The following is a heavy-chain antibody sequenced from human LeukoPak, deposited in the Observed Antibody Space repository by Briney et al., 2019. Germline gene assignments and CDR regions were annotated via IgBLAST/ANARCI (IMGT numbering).Heavy chain of an antibody. CDR1: GFSSSSYA. CDR3: AKEPYSSGWYGVYFLDY. CDR2: ISGSGGST. Sequence: GGSLRLSCAASGFSSSSYAMSWVRQAPGKGLEWVSAISGSGGSTHYADSVKGRFTISRDNSKNTLYLQMNSLRAEDTAVYYCAKEPYSSGWYGVYFLDYWGQGTLVTVSS. V-gene: IGHV3-23*01. D-gene: IGHD6-19*01. J-gene: IGHJ4*02.